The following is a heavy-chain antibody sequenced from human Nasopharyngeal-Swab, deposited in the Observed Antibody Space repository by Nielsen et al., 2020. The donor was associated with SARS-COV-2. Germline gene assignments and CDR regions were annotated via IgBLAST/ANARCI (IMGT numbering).Heavy chain of an antibody. CDR2: IYTSGST. D-gene: IGHD3-22*01. CDR3: ARDYYYDSSGPLDY. CDR1: GGSISSGSYY. V-gene: IGHV4-61*02. J-gene: IGHJ4*02. Sequence: SETLSLTCTVSGGSISSGSYYWSWIRQPAGKGLEWIGRIYTSGSTNYNPSLKSRVTISVDTSKNQFSLKLSSVTAADTAVYHCARDYYYDSSGPLDYWGQGTLVTVSS.